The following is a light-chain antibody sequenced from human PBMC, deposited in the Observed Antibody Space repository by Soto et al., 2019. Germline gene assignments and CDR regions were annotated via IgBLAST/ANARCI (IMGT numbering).Light chain of an antibody. CDR2: EVT. CDR1: SSDVGGYDY. V-gene: IGLV2-14*01. J-gene: IGLJ3*02. CDR3: SSYTSSDFWV. Sequence: QLVLTQPASVSGSPGQSITISCTGTSSDVGGYDYVSWYQQHPGKAPKLIIYEVTNRPSGVSYRFSGSKSGNTASLTISGLQAEDEADYYCSSYTSSDFWVFGGGTKLTVL.